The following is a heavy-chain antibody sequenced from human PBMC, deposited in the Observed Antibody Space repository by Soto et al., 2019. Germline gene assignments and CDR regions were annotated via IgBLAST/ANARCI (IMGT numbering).Heavy chain of an antibody. V-gene: IGHV4-34*01. Sequence: PSETLSLTCAVYGGSFSGYYWTWIRQTPGKGLEWIGEVIHSGTTNYNPSLKSRITISIDTSKNQFSLKLNSVTAADTAVYYCARGRILPRSSMWRPFDYWGQGTLVTVSS. D-gene: IGHD6-13*01. CDR3: ARGRILPRSSMWRPFDY. J-gene: IGHJ4*02. CDR1: GGSFSGYY. CDR2: VIHSGTT.